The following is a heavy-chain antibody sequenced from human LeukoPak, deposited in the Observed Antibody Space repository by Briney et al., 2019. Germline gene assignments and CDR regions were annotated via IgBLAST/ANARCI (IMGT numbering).Heavy chain of an antibody. Sequence: PSETLSLTCTVSGGSISSYYGSWIRQPPGKGLEWIGYIYYSGSTNYNPSLKSRVTISVDTSKNQFSLKLSSVTAADTAVYYCARHHSSGWYESWGQGNLVTVSS. J-gene: IGHJ4*02. CDR1: GGSISSYY. CDR2: IYYSGST. V-gene: IGHV4-59*08. CDR3: ARHHSSGWYES. D-gene: IGHD6-19*01.